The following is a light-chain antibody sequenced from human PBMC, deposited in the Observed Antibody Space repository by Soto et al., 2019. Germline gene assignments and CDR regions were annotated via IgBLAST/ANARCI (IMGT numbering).Light chain of an antibody. CDR2: TAS. CDR3: QQSYNIPFT. J-gene: IGKJ3*01. Sequence: DLQLTQSPSSLSASVGDRVTITCRAGQSISNYLSWYQQKPGKAPKLLIYTASSLQSGVPSRFSGSGSGTDFTLTISSLQPEDYATYYCQQSYNIPFTFGPGTKVDIK. V-gene: IGKV1-39*01. CDR1: QSISNY.